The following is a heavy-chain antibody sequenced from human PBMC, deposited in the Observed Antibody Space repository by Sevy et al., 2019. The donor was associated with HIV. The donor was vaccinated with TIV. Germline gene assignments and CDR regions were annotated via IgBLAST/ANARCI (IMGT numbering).Heavy chain of an antibody. CDR1: GFTFGDYA. J-gene: IGHJ4*02. CDR3: TRAEHYEYDSTSYYDYFDY. V-gene: IGHV3-49*03. CDR2: IRRRAFGGTI. D-gene: IGHD3-22*01. Sequence: GGSLRLSCTASGFTFGDYAVGWFRQAPGKGLEWVSFIRRRAFGGTIEYAASVKGRFTISKDDSQSTAYLQMNSLKTEDTAVYYCTRAEHYEYDSTSYYDYFDYWGQGTLVTVSS.